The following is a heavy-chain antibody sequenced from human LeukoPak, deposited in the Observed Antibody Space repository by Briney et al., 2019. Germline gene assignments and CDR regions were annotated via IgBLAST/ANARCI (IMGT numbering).Heavy chain of an antibody. CDR3: ASRHYDFWSGLDDAFDI. CDR2: ISSGGNT. Sequence: GGSLRLSCAASGFTFSSYGMSWVRQAPGKGLEWVSAISSGGNTYYADSVKGRFTISRDNSKNSLYLQMNSLRAEDTAVYYCASRHYDFWSGLDDAFDIWGQGTMATVSS. V-gene: IGHV3-23*01. D-gene: IGHD3-3*01. J-gene: IGHJ3*02. CDR1: GFTFSSYG.